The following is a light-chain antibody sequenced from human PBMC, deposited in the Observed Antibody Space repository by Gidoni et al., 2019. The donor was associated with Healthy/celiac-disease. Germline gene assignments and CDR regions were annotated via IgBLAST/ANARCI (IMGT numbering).Light chain of an antibody. CDR1: QSVSSSY. J-gene: IGKJ1*01. V-gene: IGKV3-20*01. Sequence: EIVLTQSPGTLSLSPGERATLSCRASQSVSSSYLAWYQQQPGQAPRLLIYGASSRATGIPDRFSGSGSGTDFTLTISRLEPEDFAVYYCQQFRTFGQGTKVEIK. CDR2: GAS. CDR3: QQFRT.